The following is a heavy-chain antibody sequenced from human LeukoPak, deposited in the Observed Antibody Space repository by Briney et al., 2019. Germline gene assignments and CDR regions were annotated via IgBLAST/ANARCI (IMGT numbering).Heavy chain of an antibody. Sequence: PGGSLRLSCAASGFTFSAYWMTWVRQAPGKGPAWVANIIEGGDVKYYVDSVKGRFTISRDNTKNSLYLQMTSLRADDTAVYYCARVGKNGWDFDHWGQGTLVTVSS. CDR3: ARVGKNGWDFDH. CDR2: IIEGGDVK. V-gene: IGHV3-7*01. J-gene: IGHJ4*02. D-gene: IGHD6-19*01. CDR1: GFTFSAYW.